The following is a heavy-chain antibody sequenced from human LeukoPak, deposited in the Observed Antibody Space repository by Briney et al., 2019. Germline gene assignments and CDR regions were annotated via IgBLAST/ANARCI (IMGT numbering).Heavy chain of an antibody. D-gene: IGHD6-6*01. CDR3: ARASSSSRYFMDV. Sequence: SETLSLTCSVSGGSTSTSTSYWGWIRQPPGEGLEWIGSIHYSGSTYKNPSLKSRVTISMDTSKSQFSLKVTSLTAADSAVYYCARASSSSRYFMDVWGRGTTVTVSS. CDR2: IHYSGST. V-gene: IGHV4-39*07. J-gene: IGHJ6*03. CDR1: GGSTSTSTSY.